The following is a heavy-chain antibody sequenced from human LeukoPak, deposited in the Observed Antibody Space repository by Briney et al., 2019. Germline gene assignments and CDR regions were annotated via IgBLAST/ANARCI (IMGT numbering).Heavy chain of an antibody. CDR2: ISGSGGDT. CDR3: AKDTSVARYCTNDICSPFDY. V-gene: IGHV3-23*01. D-gene: IGHD2-8*01. J-gene: IGHJ4*02. CDR1: GFTFSSYA. Sequence: GGSLRLSCAASGFTFSSYAMSWVRQAPGKWLQWVSAISGSGGDTYDADSVKGRFTISRDNSKNTLYLQMNSLRAEDTAVYYCAKDTSVARYCTNDICSPFDYWGQGTLVTVSS.